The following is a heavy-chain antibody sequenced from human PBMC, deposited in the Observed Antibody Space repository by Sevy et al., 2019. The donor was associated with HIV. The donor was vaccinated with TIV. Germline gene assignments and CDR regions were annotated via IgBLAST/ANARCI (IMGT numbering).Heavy chain of an antibody. D-gene: IGHD2-2*01. CDR3: ARDGENSVKWYPLY. Sequence: GGSLRLSCAASGFAFSTHAMHWVRQAPGKGLEWVAVISYEGTETFYAASVEGRCTISRDNSKNMLSLQINSLRPEDTAVYYCARDGENSVKWYPLYWGHGTLVTVSS. CDR1: GFAFSTHA. V-gene: IGHV3-30-3*01. J-gene: IGHJ4*01. CDR2: ISYEGTET.